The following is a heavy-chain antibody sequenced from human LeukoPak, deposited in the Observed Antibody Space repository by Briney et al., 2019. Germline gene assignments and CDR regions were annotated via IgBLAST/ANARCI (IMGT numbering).Heavy chain of an antibody. Sequence: SETLSLTCAVYGGSFSGYYWSWIRQPPGKGLGWIGEINHSGSTNYNPSLKSRVTISVDTSKNQFSLKLSSVTAADTAVYYCARGRKVDSTNFDYWGQGTLVTVSS. D-gene: IGHD2-8*01. CDR1: GGSFSGYY. CDR3: ARGRKVDSTNFDY. CDR2: INHSGST. J-gene: IGHJ4*02. V-gene: IGHV4-34*01.